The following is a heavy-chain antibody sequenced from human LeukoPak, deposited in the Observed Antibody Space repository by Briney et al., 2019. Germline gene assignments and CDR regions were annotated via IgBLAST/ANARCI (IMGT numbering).Heavy chain of an antibody. D-gene: IGHD4-11*01. CDR1: GFTFSSYS. CDR3: ARADSNYVDYYYMDV. Sequence: GGSLRLSCAASGFTFSSYSMNWVRQAPGKGLEWVSSISSSSSYIYYADSVKGRFTISRDNAKNSLYLQMSSLRAEDTAVYYCARADSNYVDYYYMDVWGKGTTVTVSS. V-gene: IGHV3-21*01. CDR2: ISSSSSYI. J-gene: IGHJ6*03.